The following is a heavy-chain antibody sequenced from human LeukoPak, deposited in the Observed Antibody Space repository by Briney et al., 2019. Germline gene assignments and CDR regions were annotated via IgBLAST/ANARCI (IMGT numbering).Heavy chain of an antibody. Sequence: GGSLRLSCAASGFTFYDYGMSWVRQAPGKGLEWVSGINWNGGSTGYADSVKGRFTISRDNAKNSLYLQMNSLRAEDTALYHCAKGSLDGYSSSWYIDYYMDVWGKGTTVTVSS. D-gene: IGHD6-13*01. J-gene: IGHJ6*03. CDR2: INWNGGST. V-gene: IGHV3-20*01. CDR3: AKGSLDGYSSSWYIDYYMDV. CDR1: GFTFYDYG.